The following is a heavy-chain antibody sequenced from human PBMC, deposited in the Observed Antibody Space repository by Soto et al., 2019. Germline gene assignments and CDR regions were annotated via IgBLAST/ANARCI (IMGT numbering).Heavy chain of an antibody. Sequence: QVQLQESGPGLVKPSQTLSLTCTVSGGSISSGGYYWSWIRQHPGKGLEWIGYIYYSGSTYYNPSLKSRVTISVDTSKTQFSLKLSSVTAADTAVYYCARGDYGAYVPFDYWGQGTLVTVSS. CDR3: ARGDYGAYVPFDY. CDR1: GGSISSGGYY. V-gene: IGHV4-31*03. CDR2: IYYSGST. J-gene: IGHJ4*02. D-gene: IGHD4-17*01.